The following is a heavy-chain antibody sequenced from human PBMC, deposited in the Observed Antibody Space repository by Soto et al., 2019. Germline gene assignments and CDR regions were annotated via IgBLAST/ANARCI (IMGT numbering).Heavy chain of an antibody. V-gene: IGHV4-39*01. CDR3: ARHTPAISISDH. D-gene: IGHD2-15*01. J-gene: IGHJ4*02. Sequence: SEILSLTCTVSGASISSYYWGWIRQPPGKGLEWIGSIYYSGSTYYNPSLKSRVTISVDTSKNQFSLKLSSVTAADTAVYYCARHTPAISISDHWGQGTLVTVSS. CDR2: IYYSGST. CDR1: GASISSYY.